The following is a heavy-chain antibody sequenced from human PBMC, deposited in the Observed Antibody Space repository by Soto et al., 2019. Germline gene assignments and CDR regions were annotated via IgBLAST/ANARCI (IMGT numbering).Heavy chain of an antibody. D-gene: IGHD3-16*01. CDR1: GGSISKSNYY. V-gene: IGHV4-39*01. Sequence: QLQLQESGPGLVKPSETLSLTCTVSGGSISKSNYYWGWIRQPPGKGLEWIGSIYYSGSTSYNSSLKSRVTISVDTSKSQFSLRLSAVTAADTAFYYCASPTLGAFDIWGQGTMVTVSS. CDR2: IYYSGST. J-gene: IGHJ3*02. CDR3: ASPTLGAFDI.